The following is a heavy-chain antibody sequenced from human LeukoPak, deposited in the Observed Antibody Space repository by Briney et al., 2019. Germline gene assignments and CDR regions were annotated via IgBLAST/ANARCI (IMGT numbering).Heavy chain of an antibody. V-gene: IGHV5-51*01. J-gene: IGHJ3*01. D-gene: IGHD5-12*01. CDR2: VNPGDSDT. CDR1: GYRFTNYW. Sequence: GDSLKISCKGSGYRFTNYWIGWVRQMPGKGLEWMGIVNPGDSDTRYSPSFQGQDTISADTSITTAYLQWSSLKASDNSMYYCARRGDDSSLVAFDVWGQGTMVTVSS. CDR3: ARRGDDSSLVAFDV.